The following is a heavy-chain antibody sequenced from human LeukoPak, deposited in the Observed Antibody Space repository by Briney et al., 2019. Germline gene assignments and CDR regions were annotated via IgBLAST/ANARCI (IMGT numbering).Heavy chain of an antibody. CDR2: INHSGST. D-gene: IGHD3-22*01. Sequence: PSETLSLTCAVYGVSFSGYYWSWIRQPPGKGLEWIGEINHSGSTNYNPSLKSRVTISVDTSKNQFSLKLSSVTAADTAVYYCARGSAYYYDSSGYYFDYWGQGTLVTVSS. CDR1: GVSFSGYY. J-gene: IGHJ4*02. CDR3: ARGSAYYYDSSGYYFDY. V-gene: IGHV4-34*01.